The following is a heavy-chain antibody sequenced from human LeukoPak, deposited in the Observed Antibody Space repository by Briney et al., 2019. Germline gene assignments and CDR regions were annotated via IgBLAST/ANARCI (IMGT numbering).Heavy chain of an antibody. Sequence: GGSLRLSCVASGLPIADFAMHWVRQAPGKGLERVSLISGDGVSTFYADSVKGRFSISRDNSKNSLYLEMNSLRTEDAAMYYCAKESGKFDYWGRGTLVAVSS. CDR1: GLPIADFA. J-gene: IGHJ4*02. CDR3: AKESGKFDY. V-gene: IGHV3-43*02. CDR2: ISGDGVST.